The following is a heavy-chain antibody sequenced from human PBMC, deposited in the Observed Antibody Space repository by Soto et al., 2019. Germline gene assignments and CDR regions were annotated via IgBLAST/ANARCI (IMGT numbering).Heavy chain of an antibody. Sequence: QITLKESGPTLVKPTQTLTLTCTFSGFSLSTSGVGVAWIRQPPGKALEWLALIYWDDDKRYVPFLETRLTITKDTSKNQVVLTMTNVDSVDTATYYCAYLPCSGGSCYWFSYSGMDVWGQGTTVIVSS. D-gene: IGHD2-15*01. CDR2: IYWDDDK. V-gene: IGHV2-5*05. J-gene: IGHJ6*02. CDR1: GFSLSTSGVG. CDR3: AYLPCSGGSCYWFSYSGMDV.